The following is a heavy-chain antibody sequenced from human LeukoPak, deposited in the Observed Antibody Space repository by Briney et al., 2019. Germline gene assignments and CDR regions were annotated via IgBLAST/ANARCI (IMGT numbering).Heavy chain of an antibody. V-gene: IGHV3-7*01. CDR1: GFTLSSYW. J-gene: IGHJ4*02. Sequence: GGSLSLSCAASGFTLSSYWMSWVRQAPGKGLEWVANIKQDGSEKYYVDSVKGRFTISRDNAKNSLYLQMNSLRAEDTAVYYCARQPDYYDSSGYYDYWGQGTLGTVSS. D-gene: IGHD3-22*01. CDR3: ARQPDYYDSSGYYDY. CDR2: IKQDGSEK.